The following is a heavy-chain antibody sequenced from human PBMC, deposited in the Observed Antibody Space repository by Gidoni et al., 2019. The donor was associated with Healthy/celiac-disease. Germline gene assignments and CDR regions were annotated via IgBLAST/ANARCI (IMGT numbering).Heavy chain of an antibody. CDR1: GGTFSSYA. CDR2: IIPIFGTA. J-gene: IGHJ4*02. CDR3: ASARLRGYSGYEGGPNY. V-gene: IGHV1-69*01. D-gene: IGHD5-12*01. Sequence: QVQLVQSGAEVKKPGSSVKVYCKASGGTFSSYAISWVRQAPGQGLEWMGGIIPIFGTANYAQKFQGRVTITADESTSTAYMELSSLRSEDTAVYYCASARLRGYSGYEGGPNYWGQGTLVTVSS.